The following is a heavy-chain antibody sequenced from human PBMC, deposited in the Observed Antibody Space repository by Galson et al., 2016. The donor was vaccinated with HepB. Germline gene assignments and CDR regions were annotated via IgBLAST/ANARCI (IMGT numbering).Heavy chain of an antibody. Sequence: TLSLTCTVSSGSISSGGYYWSWIRQHPGKGLEWIGYIYFSGTTSYNPSPKSRVTISLDTSKNRFSLKPTSVTAADTAVYFCASNLFGPYYFDYWGRGTLVTVSS. CDR2: IYFSGTT. D-gene: IGHD3-10*02. V-gene: IGHV4-31*03. J-gene: IGHJ4*02. CDR1: SGSISSGGYY. CDR3: ASNLFGPYYFDY.